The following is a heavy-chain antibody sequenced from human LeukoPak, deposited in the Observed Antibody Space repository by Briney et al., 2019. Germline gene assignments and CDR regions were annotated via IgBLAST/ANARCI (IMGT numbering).Heavy chain of an antibody. D-gene: IGHD6-6*01. CDR3: ARDLIAVRPGWFDP. CDR2: ISAYNGNT. V-gene: IGHV1-18*01. CDR1: GYTFTSYG. Sequence: ASVKVSCKASGYTFTSYGISWVRQAPGQGLEWMGWISAYNGNTNYAQQFQDRATMSTDTSMSTAYMELRSLRSDDTAVYYCARDLIAVRPGWFDPWGQGSLVTVSS. J-gene: IGHJ5*02.